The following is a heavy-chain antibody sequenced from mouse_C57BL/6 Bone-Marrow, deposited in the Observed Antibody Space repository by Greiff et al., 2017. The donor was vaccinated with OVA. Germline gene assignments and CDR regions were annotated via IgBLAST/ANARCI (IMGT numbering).Heavy chain of an antibody. CDR1: GFTFSSYG. CDR2: ISSGGSYT. CDR3: ARHGYGIFAY. V-gene: IGHV5-6*01. D-gene: IGHD2-1*01. J-gene: IGHJ3*01. Sequence: EVMLVESGGDLVKPGGSLKLSCAASGFTFSSYGMSWVRQTPDTRLEWVATISSGGSYTYYPDSVKGRFTISRDNAKNTLYLQMSSLKSEDTAMYYCARHGYGIFAYWGQGTLVTVSA.